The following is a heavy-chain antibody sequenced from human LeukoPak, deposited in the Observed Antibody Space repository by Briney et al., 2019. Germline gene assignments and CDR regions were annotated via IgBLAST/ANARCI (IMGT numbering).Heavy chain of an antibody. CDR2: ISGSGGTT. J-gene: IGHJ4*02. V-gene: IGHV3-23*01. CDR1: GFTFSSYA. D-gene: IGHD2-15*01. CDR3: ARVQGCSGGTCYFHY. Sequence: GGSLRLSCVASGFTFSSYAMSWVRQAPGKGLEWVSAISGSGGTTFYADSVKGRFTISRDNAKNTVYLQMNSLRAEDTAVYYCARVQGCSGGTCYFHYWGQGTLVTVSS.